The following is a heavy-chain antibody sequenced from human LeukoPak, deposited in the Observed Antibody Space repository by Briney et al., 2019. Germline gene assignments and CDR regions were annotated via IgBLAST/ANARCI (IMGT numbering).Heavy chain of an antibody. D-gene: IGHD6-19*01. Sequence: GGSLRLSCAASGFTVSSNYMSWVRQAPGKGLEWVSGINWNGGSTGYADSVKGRFTISRDNAKNSLYLQMNSLRAEDTALYYCARDSSSGWYGEDYWGQGTLVTVSS. CDR2: INWNGGST. CDR3: ARDSSSGWYGEDY. CDR1: GFTVSSNY. J-gene: IGHJ4*02. V-gene: IGHV3-20*04.